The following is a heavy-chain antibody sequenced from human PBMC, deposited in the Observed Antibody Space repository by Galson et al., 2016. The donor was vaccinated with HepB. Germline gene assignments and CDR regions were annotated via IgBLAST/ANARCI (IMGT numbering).Heavy chain of an antibody. CDR2: INPSGGST. J-gene: IGHJ5*02. V-gene: IGHV1-46*01. CDR1: GYTFTTYY. D-gene: IGHD6-19*01. Sequence: SVKVSCKASGYTFTTYYMHWVRQAPEQGLEWMGIINPSGGSTSYAEKFQGRVTMTRDTSTSTVYMELSSLRSDDTGVYYCARALAARGWFDPWGQGTLVTVSS. CDR3: ARALAARGWFDP.